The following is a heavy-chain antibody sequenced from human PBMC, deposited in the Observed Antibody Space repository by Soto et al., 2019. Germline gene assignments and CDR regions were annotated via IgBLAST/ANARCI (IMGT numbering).Heavy chain of an antibody. CDR2: ISGSGSIT. V-gene: IGHV3-23*01. J-gene: IGHJ4*02. Sequence: PGGSLRLSCAASGFTFSTYAMTWVRQAPGKGLEWVSTISGSGSITYYADSVKGRFTISRDNSKNTLYLQMNSLRAEDTAIYYCTRVFRGCSSGSYYLEYWGQGTLVTVSS. CDR1: GFTFSTYA. D-gene: IGHD2-15*01. CDR3: TRVFRGCSSGSYYLEY.